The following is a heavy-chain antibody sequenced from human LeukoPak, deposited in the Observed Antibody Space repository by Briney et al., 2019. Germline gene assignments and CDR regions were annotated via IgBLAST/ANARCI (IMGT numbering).Heavy chain of an antibody. Sequence: SETLSLTCTVSGGSISSSSYYWGWIRQPPGKGLEWIGSIYYSGSTYYNPSLKSRVTISVDTSKNQFSLKLSSVTAADTAVYYCARVFRDIVATGSFFDYWGQGTLVTLSS. V-gene: IGHV4-39*07. CDR1: GGSISSSSYY. J-gene: IGHJ4*02. D-gene: IGHD5-12*01. CDR3: ARVFRDIVATGSFFDY. CDR2: IYYSGST.